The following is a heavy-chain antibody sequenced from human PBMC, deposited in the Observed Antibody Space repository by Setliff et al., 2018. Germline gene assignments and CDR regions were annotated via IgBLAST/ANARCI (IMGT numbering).Heavy chain of an antibody. V-gene: IGHV4-4*07. CDR1: GGSISSYY. Sequence: SETLSLTCTVSGGSISSYYWSWIRQPAGKGLEWIGHIYIGGSANYNPSLKSRVTMSIDTSKNQFSLKLNSVTAADMAVYYCAGEQWLGPPGYYYMDVWAKGTTGTAP. D-gene: IGHD6-19*01. CDR3: AGEQWLGPPGYYYMDV. J-gene: IGHJ6*03. CDR2: IYIGGSA.